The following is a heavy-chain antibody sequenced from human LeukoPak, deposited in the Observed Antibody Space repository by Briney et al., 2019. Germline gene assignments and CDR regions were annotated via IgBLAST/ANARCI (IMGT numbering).Heavy chain of an antibody. CDR1: GFTFSSYW. CDR3: AKEATGARLLLWFGEYDY. CDR2: IKQDGSNK. J-gene: IGHJ4*02. Sequence: GGSLRPSCAASGFTFSSYWMSWVRQAPGKGLEWVANIKQDGSNKYYADSVKGRFTISRDNSKNTLYLQMNSLRAEDTAVYYCAKEATGARLLLWFGEYDYWGQGTLVTVSS. V-gene: IGHV3-7*03. D-gene: IGHD3-10*01.